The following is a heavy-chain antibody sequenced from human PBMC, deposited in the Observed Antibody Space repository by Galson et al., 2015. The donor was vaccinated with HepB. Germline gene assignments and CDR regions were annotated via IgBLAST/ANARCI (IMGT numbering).Heavy chain of an antibody. V-gene: IGHV4-31*11. CDR3: ARGSFIIAVAALFDP. CDR2: ISYSGNA. J-gene: IGHJ5*02. Sequence: TLSLTCAVSGGSFNSGGYYWSWIRQLPGKGLEWIGYISYSGNAFYNPSLKSRVTISVDTSKNQFSLRLSSVSAADTAVYYCARGSFIIAVAALFDPWGQGTLVTVSS. CDR1: GGSFNSGGYY. D-gene: IGHD6-13*01.